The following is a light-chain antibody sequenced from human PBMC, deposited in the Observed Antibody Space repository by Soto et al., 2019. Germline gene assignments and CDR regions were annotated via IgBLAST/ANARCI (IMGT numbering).Light chain of an antibody. CDR3: VSFNAKQSYV. J-gene: IGLJ1*01. Sequence: SVLTQPASVSGSPGQSITISCTGTSSDIGAYIFVSWYQQHPGKAPKLIIYEIANRQSGVSYRFSGYKYPNTASLTISALQADEEADYYCVSFNAKQSYVFGTGNKVTVL. CDR2: EIA. CDR1: SSDIGAYIF. V-gene: IGLV2-14*03.